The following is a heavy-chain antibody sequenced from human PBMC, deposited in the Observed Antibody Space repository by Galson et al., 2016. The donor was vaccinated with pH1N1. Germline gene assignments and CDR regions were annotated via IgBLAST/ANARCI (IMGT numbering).Heavy chain of an antibody. D-gene: IGHD1-26*01. J-gene: IGHJ6*02. CDR2: ISYNGHDE. V-gene: IGHV3-30*03. CDR1: GFKFDTFA. CDR3: AREGWSYGDTYYNGMDV. Sequence: SLRLSCAASGFKFDTFALHWVRRTPGKGLEWVAFISYNGHDESYADSLKGRFTVSRDNSKNRLYLYMNSLRPDDTGLYYCAREGWSYGDTYYNGMDVWGQGTTVTVSS.